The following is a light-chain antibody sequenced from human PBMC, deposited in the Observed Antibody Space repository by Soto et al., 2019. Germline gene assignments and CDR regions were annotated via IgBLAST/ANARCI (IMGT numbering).Light chain of an antibody. J-gene: IGLJ3*02. CDR2: INYDGTH. CDR1: SGYSTYA. Sequence: QLVLTQSPSASASLGASVKLTCTLSSGYSTYAIAWHQQQSEKGPRFLMKINYDGTHSKGDGFFDRFSGSSSGAERHLTISSLQSEDEADYYCQSLGTGIQVFGGWTKLTVL. CDR3: QSLGTGIQV. V-gene: IGLV4-69*01.